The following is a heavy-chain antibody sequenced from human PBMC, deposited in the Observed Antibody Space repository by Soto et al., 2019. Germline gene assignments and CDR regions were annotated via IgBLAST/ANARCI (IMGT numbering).Heavy chain of an antibody. CDR3: ARDLNRRQEMLYALLGY. D-gene: IGHD2-8*01. CDR1: GFTFSSYS. V-gene: IGHV3-48*01. CDR2: ISGSSSMI. Sequence: GGSLKLSCAASGFTFSSYSMNCVRQAPGKGLEWVSYISGSSSMIYYADSVKGRFTISRDNAKNSLYLQMNSLRAEDTAVYYCARDLNRRQEMLYALLGYWGQGTLVTVSS. J-gene: IGHJ4*02.